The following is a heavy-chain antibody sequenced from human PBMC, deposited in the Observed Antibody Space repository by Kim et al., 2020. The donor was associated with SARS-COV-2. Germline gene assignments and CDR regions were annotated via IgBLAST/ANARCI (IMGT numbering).Heavy chain of an antibody. Sequence: GGSLRLSCAASGFTFSSYAMSWVRQAPGKGLEWVSAISGSGGSTYYADSVKGRFTISRDNSKNTLYLQMNSLRAEDTAVYYCAKMPRRTVFGVVINNWFGPWGQGTLVTVSS. D-gene: IGHD3-3*01. V-gene: IGHV3-23*01. J-gene: IGHJ5*02. CDR2: ISGSGGST. CDR3: AKMPRRTVFGVVINNWFGP. CDR1: GFTFSSYA.